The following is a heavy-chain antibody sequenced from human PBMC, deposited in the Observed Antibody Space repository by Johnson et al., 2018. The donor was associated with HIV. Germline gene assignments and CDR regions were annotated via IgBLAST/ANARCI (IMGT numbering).Heavy chain of an antibody. CDR1: GFTVSSNY. CDR2: IKQDGSEK. CDR3: ARGRKELGAVDGLDTDAFDT. Sequence: VQLVESGGGLIQPGGSLRLSCAASGFTVSSNYMSWVRQTPGKGLEWVANIKQDGSEKYYVDSVKGRFTISRDNAKNSLYLQMNSLRAEDKAVYYCARGRKELGAVDGLDTDAFDTWGHGTMVTVSS. J-gene: IGHJ3*02. V-gene: IGHV3-7*01. D-gene: IGHD6-19*01.